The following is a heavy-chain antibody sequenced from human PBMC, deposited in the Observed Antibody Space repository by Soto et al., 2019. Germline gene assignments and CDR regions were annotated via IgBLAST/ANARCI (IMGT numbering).Heavy chain of an antibody. J-gene: IGHJ4*02. CDR2: IWYDGSNK. V-gene: IGHV3-33*01. Sequence: VGSLRLSCAASGFTFSSYGMHWVRQAPGKGLEWVAVIWYDGSNKYYADSVKGRFTISRDNSKNTLYLQMSSLRAEDTAVYYCARDLSRYYDSSGCFDYWGQGTLVTVSS. CDR1: GFTFSSYG. D-gene: IGHD3-22*01. CDR3: ARDLSRYYDSSGCFDY.